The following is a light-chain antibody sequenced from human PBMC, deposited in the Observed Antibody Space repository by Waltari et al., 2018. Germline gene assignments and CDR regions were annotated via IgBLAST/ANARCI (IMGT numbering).Light chain of an antibody. Sequence: QSVLTQPPSASGTPGQRVTISCSGSSSNIGTNTAPWYQQLPGTAPKPLIFANYHRPSGVPDRFSGSKSGTSASLVISGLQSEDEADYFCATWDDSLSGRVFGGGTKVTVL. CDR1: SSNIGTNT. CDR3: ATWDDSLSGRV. V-gene: IGLV1-44*01. J-gene: IGLJ3*02. CDR2: ANY.